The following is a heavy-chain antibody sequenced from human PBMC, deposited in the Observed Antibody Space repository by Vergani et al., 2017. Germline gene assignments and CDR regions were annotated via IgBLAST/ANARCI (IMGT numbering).Heavy chain of an antibody. Sequence: QVQLQESGPGLVKPSETLSLTCTVSGGSISSYYWSWIRQPPGKGLEWIGYIYYSGSTNYNPSLKSRVTISVDTSKNQFSLKLSSVTAADTAVYYCARVSVGATTFPVVLGDWFDPWGQGTLVTVSS. V-gene: IGHV4-59*01. CDR1: GGSISSYY. CDR3: ARVSVGATTFPVVLGDWFDP. J-gene: IGHJ5*02. D-gene: IGHD1-26*01. CDR2: IYYSGST.